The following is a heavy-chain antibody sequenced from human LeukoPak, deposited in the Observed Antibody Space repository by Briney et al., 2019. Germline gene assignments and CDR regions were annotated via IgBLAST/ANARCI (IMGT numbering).Heavy chain of an antibody. V-gene: IGHV3-30*02. J-gene: IGHJ2*01. Sequence: GGSLRLSCAVSGFRFSTYGMNWVRQVPGKGLEWAAFINYDGTEQYYADSVKGRFSISRDNSKDTLFLQMNSLRAEDTAVYYCAKGLGKAGASNTWYFDLWGRGTLVTVSS. CDR3: AKGLGKAGASNTWYFDL. CDR1: GFRFSTYG. D-gene: IGHD6-13*01. CDR2: INYDGTEQ.